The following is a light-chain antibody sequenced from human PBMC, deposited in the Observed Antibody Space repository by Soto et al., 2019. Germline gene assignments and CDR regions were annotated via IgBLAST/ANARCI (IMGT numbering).Light chain of an antibody. V-gene: IGKV3-20*01. CDR3: QQYGSSPYT. Sequence: IVLTQSPGTLSLSPGERATVSCRASRSVSSNYIAWYQHKPGQAPRLLIYGVSSRATGIPDRFSGSGSGTDCTLTISRLEPEDFAVYYCQQYGSSPYTFGQGTKLEIK. CDR2: GVS. CDR1: RSVSSNY. J-gene: IGKJ2*01.